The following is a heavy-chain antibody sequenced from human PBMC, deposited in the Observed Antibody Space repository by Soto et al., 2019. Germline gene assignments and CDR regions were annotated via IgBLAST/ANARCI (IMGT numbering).Heavy chain of an antibody. CDR2: ISGSGGST. J-gene: IGHJ4*02. Sequence: GGSLRLSCAASGFTFSSYAMNWVRQAPGKGLEWVSAISGSGGSTYYADSVKGRFTISRDNSKNTLYLQMNSLRAEDTAVYYCARTYIVVVTFDYWGQGTLVTVSS. CDR3: ARTYIVVVTFDY. CDR1: GFTFSSYA. V-gene: IGHV3-23*01. D-gene: IGHD2-21*02.